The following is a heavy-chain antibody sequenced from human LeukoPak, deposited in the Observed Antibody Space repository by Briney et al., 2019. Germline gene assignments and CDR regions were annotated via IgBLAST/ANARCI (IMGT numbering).Heavy chain of an antibody. CDR1: GGSISSSSYY. CDR3: ARARGYCSSTSCYRDLGRNFDY. D-gene: IGHD2-2*01. J-gene: IGHJ4*02. CDR2: INHSGST. Sequence: SETLSLTCTVSGGSISSSSYYWGWIRQPPGKGLEWIGEINHSGSTNYNPSLKSRVTISVDTSKNQFSLKLSSVTAADTAVYYCARARGYCSSTSCYRDLGRNFDYWGQGTLVTVSS. V-gene: IGHV4-39*07.